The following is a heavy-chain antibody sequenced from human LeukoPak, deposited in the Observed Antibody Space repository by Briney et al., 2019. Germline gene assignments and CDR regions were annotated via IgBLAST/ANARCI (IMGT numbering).Heavy chain of an antibody. V-gene: IGHV3-30*02. Sequence: PGGSLRLSCAASGFTSSSYGMHWVRQAPGKGLEWVAVIWYDGSNKYYADSVKGRFTISRDNSKNTLYLQMNSLRAEDTAVYYCAKDELERLPNGPHWGQGTLDTVSS. CDR2: IWYDGSNK. J-gene: IGHJ4*02. D-gene: IGHD1-1*01. CDR3: AKDELERLPNGPH. CDR1: GFTSSSYG.